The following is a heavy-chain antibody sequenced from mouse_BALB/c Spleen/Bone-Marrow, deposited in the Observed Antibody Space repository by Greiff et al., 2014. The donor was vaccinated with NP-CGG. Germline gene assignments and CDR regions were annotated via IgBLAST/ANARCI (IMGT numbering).Heavy chain of an antibody. CDR3: ASSYDLLLMDY. CDR2: ISYSGST. Sequence: EVQLQQSGPSLVKPSQTLPLTCSVTGDSITSGYWNWLRKFPGNKLEYMGYISYSGSTYHNPVLKSRVSFTRDTSKNQYYLQLNSVTTEDTATYYCASSYDLLLMDYWGQGTSVTVSS. V-gene: IGHV3-8*02. D-gene: IGHD2-3*01. J-gene: IGHJ4*01. CDR1: GDSITSGY.